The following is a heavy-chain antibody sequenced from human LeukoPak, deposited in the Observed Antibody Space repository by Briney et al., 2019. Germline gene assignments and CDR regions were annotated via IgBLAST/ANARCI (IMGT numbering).Heavy chain of an antibody. CDR1: GFTFSSYW. J-gene: IGHJ4*02. CDR3: ARDGLRDFWSGYNFDY. CDR2: IKQDGSEK. Sequence: SGGSLRLSCAASGFTFSSYWMSWVRQAPGKGLEWVANIKQDGSEKYYVDSVKGRFTISRDNAKNSLYLQMNSLRAEDTAVYYCARDGLRDFWSGYNFDYWGQGTLVTVSS. D-gene: IGHD3-3*01. V-gene: IGHV3-7*01.